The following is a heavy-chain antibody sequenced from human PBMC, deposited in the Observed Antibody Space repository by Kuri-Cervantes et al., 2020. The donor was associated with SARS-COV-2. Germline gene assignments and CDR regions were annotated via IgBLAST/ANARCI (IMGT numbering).Heavy chain of an antibody. V-gene: IGHV3-21*01. CDR2: ISTTSSDT. CDR1: GFTFSIYN. CDR3: VKSITVSGTGFDY. D-gene: IGHD6-19*01. Sequence: GESLKISCAASGFTFSIYNMNWVRQAPGKGLEWVSLISTTSSDTYYADSVRGRFTISRDNAKNSLSLQMNSLRAEDTAVYYCVKSITVSGTGFDYWGQGALVTVSS. J-gene: IGHJ4*02.